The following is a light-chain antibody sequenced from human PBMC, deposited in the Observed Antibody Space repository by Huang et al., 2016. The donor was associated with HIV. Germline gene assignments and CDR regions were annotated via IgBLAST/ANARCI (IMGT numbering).Light chain of an antibody. J-gene: IGKJ1*01. V-gene: IGKV3-15*01. CDR2: HAS. CDR1: QSVATN. CDR3: QQYNNWPPWT. Sequence: EIVMTQSPATLSVSLGEGVTLSCRASQSVATNLAWYQQRPGQAPRLLMYHASIRSAGIPARFSGSGSGTEFTLTISSLQSEDFAVYYCQQYNNWPPWTFGQGTKVEI.